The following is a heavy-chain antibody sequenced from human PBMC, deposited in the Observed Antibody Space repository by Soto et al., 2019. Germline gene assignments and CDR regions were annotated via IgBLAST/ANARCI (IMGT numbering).Heavy chain of an antibody. D-gene: IGHD6-19*01. CDR2: ISYDGSNK. V-gene: IGHV3-30*18. J-gene: IGHJ4*02. CDR3: AKAPVGPLSSGPIYS. Sequence: GGSLRLSCAASGFTFSSYGMHWVRQAPGKGLEWVAVISYDGSNKYYADSVKGRFTISRDNSKNTLYLQMNSLRAEDTAVYYCAKAPVGPLSSGPIYSWGQGTLVTVSS. CDR1: GFTFSSYG.